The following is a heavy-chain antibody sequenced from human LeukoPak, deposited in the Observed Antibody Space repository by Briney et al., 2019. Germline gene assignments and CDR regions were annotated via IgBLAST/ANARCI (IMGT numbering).Heavy chain of an antibody. CDR1: GGSFSGYY. CDR2: INHSGST. CDR3: ARKGRQKRAAAGKVFYFDY. Sequence: SETLSLTCAVYGGSFSGYYWSWIRHPPGNGLEWIGEINHSGSTNYNPSLKSRVTISVDTSKNQFSLKLSSVTAADTAVYYCARKGRQKRAAAGKVFYFDYWGQGTLVTVSS. V-gene: IGHV4-34*01. J-gene: IGHJ4*02. D-gene: IGHD6-13*01.